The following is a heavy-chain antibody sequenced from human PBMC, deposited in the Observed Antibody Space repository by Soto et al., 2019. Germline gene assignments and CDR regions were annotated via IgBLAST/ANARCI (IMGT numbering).Heavy chain of an antibody. J-gene: IGHJ4*02. Sequence: LRLSFAASGFTVSSNYMSWVRQAPGKGLEWVSVIYSGGSTYYADSVKGRFTISRDNSKNTLYLQMNSLRAEDTAVYYCARDRDGYNEGGYWGQGTLVTVSS. CDR2: IYSGGST. V-gene: IGHV3-53*01. CDR1: GFTVSSNY. D-gene: IGHD5-12*01. CDR3: ARDRDGYNEGGY.